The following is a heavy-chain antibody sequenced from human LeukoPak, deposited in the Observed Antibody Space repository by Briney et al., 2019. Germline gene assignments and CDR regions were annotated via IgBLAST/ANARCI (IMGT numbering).Heavy chain of an antibody. Sequence: ASVKVSCKASGYTFTSYGINWVRQATGQGLEWMGWMNPNSGNTGYAQKFQGRVTITRNTSISTAYMELSSLRSEDTAVYYCARAPALIATRRYYYYMDVWGKGTTVTVSS. J-gene: IGHJ6*03. V-gene: IGHV1-8*03. CDR2: MNPNSGNT. D-gene: IGHD6-6*01. CDR1: GYTFTSYG. CDR3: ARAPALIATRRYYYYMDV.